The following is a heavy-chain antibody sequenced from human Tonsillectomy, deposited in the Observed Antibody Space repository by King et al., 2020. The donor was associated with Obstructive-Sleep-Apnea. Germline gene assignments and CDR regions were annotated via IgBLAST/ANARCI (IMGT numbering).Heavy chain of an antibody. J-gene: IGHJ6*02. D-gene: IGHD2-2*01. CDR3: ARVGLGYCSSTSCYYYYYGMDV. V-gene: IGHV3-13*04. CDR1: GFTFSSYD. CDR2: IGTAGDT. Sequence: EVQLVESGGGLVQPGGSLRLSCAASGFTFSSYDMHWVRQATGKGLEWVSAIGTAGDTYYPGSVKGRFTISRENAKNSLYLQMNSLRAGDTAVYYCARVGLGYCSSTSCYYYYYGMDVWGQGTTVTVSS.